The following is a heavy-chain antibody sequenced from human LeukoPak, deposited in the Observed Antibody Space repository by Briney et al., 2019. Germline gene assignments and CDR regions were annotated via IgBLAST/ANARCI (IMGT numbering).Heavy chain of an antibody. CDR1: GGSINSYY. Sequence: SETLSLTCTVSGGSINSYYWSWIRQPPEKGLEWIGYIYYSGSSKYNPSLKSRVTISLDTSKNQFSLKLLSVTAADTAVYYCARDIAAAATGFDYWGQGTLVTVSS. CDR2: IYYSGSS. CDR3: ARDIAAAATGFDY. V-gene: IGHV4-59*01. D-gene: IGHD6-25*01. J-gene: IGHJ4*02.